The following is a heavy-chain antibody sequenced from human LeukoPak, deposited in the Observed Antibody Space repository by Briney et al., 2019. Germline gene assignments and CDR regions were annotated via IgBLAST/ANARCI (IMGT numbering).Heavy chain of an antibody. V-gene: IGHV3-74*01. CDR1: GFTFSSYW. J-gene: IGHJ1*01. CDR3: ASDDCSSTSCYIYFQH. D-gene: IGHD2-2*02. CDR2: INSDGSST. Sequence: GGSLRLSCAASGFTFSSYWMYWVRHAPGKGLVWVSRINSDGSSTSYADSVKGRFTISRDNAKNTLYLQMNSLRAEDTAVYYCASDDCSSTSCYIYFQHWGQGTLVTVSS.